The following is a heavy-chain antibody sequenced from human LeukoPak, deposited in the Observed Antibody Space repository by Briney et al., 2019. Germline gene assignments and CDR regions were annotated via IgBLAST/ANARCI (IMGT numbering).Heavy chain of an antibody. V-gene: IGHV1-3*04. Sequence: GASVKVSCKASGYTFTNYALHWVRQAPGRRLEWMGWINTGNGNTKYSQKFQGRVTITRATSASTAYMELSSLRSEDTAVYYCARVGYSGYDSRPVFNYWGQGTLVTVSS. CDR1: GYTFTNYA. J-gene: IGHJ4*02. CDR3: ARVGYSGYDSRPVFNY. D-gene: IGHD5-12*01. CDR2: INTGNGNT.